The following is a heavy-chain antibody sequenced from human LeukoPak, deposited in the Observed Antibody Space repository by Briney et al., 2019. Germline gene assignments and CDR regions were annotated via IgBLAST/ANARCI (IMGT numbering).Heavy chain of an antibody. CDR3: AREGTIFGVVRLDY. CDR2: IPYYGNNE. V-gene: IGHV3-30-3*01. CDR1: GFTFSSYS. D-gene: IGHD3-3*01. Sequence: GGSLRLSCAASGFTFSSYSMHWVRQAPGKALEWVALIPYYGNNEYYADSVKGRFIISRDNSKSTLYLHMNSLRAEDTAVYYCAREGTIFGVVRLDYWGQGTLVTVSS. J-gene: IGHJ4*02.